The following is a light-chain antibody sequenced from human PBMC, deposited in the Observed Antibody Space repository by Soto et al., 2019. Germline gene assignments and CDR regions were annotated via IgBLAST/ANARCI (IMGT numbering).Light chain of an antibody. V-gene: IGKV3-20*01. CDR2: DAS. CDR1: QTVRNNY. CDR3: QQCSSYPLT. Sequence: ELVLTQSPGTLSLSPGERATLSCRASQTVRNNYLAWYQQKPGQAPRLLIYDASSRATGIPDRFSGGGSVTDFTLTISRLEPEDFAVYYCQQCSSYPLTFGGGTKVEIK. J-gene: IGKJ4*01.